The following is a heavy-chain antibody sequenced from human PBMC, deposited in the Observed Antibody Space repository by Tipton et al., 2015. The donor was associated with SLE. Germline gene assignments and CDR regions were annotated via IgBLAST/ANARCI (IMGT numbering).Heavy chain of an antibody. D-gene: IGHD2-15*01. CDR3: AKKSGSGQQAALDV. CDR1: GGSISSGGYF. V-gene: IGHV4-31*03. CDR2: IYYSGNT. Sequence: TLSLTCTVSGGSISSGGYFWNWIRQHPGKGLEWIGYIYYSGNTYYNPSLQGRITMSVDTSQNQFSLRLSSVTAADTAVYYCAKKSGSGQQAALDVWGQGTMITVSS. J-gene: IGHJ3*01.